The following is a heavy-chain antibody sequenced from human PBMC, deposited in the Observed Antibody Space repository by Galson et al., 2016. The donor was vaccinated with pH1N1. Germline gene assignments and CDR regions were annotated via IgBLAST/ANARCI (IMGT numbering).Heavy chain of an antibody. J-gene: IGHJ5*02. CDR1: GYSFTSYW. Sequence: QSGAEVKKPGESLKISCKGSGYSFTSYWIGWVRQMPGKGLECMGIIYPGDSDTRYSRSFQGQVTISADKSISTAYLQWSSLKASDTAMYYFALIKEKYGDYENWFDPWGQGTLVTVSS. V-gene: IGHV5-51*03. CDR2: IYPGDSDT. D-gene: IGHD4-17*01. CDR3: ALIKEKYGDYENWFDP.